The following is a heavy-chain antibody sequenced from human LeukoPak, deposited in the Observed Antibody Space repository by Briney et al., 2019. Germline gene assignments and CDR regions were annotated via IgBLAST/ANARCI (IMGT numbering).Heavy chain of an antibody. V-gene: IGHV4-59*01. CDR3: ARDSGYRYGLGYYYGMDV. Sequence: PSETLSLTCSVSGGSISSYYWTWIRQPPGKGLEWIGYVYYSGSTNYSPSLKSRVTISLDTSKNHFSLKLSSVTAADTAVYYCARDSGYRYGLGYYYGMDVWGQGTTVTVSS. CDR1: GGSISSYY. D-gene: IGHD5-18*01. J-gene: IGHJ6*02. CDR2: VYYSGST.